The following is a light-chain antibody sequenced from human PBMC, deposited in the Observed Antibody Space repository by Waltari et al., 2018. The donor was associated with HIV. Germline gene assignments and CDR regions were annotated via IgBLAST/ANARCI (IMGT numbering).Light chain of an antibody. CDR3: EVWDETRNRVV. CDR2: YDS. J-gene: IGLJ2*01. V-gene: IGLV3-21*04. Sequence: YVLTQPPSVSVAQGKTATITCEGDRIGTKSVHWYQQKSGQAPQLIIYYDSERPSGIPERFSGSNSGSAATLTISRVEDGDEADYYCEVWDETRNRVVFGGGTKLFAL. CDR1: RIGTKS.